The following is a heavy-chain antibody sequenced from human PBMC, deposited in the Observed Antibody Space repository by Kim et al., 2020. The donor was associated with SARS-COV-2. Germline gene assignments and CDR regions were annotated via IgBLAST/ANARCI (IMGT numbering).Heavy chain of an antibody. Sequence: GGSLRLSCAASGFTFSDYYMSWIRQAPGKGLEWVSYISSSGSTIYYADSVKGRFTISRDNAKNSLYLQMNSLRAEDTAVYYCARDRDAARHFPFDAFDIWGQGTMVTVSS. CDR2: ISSSGSTI. CDR1: GFTFSDYY. J-gene: IGHJ3*02. D-gene: IGHD6-6*01. CDR3: ARDRDAARHFPFDAFDI. V-gene: IGHV3-11*01.